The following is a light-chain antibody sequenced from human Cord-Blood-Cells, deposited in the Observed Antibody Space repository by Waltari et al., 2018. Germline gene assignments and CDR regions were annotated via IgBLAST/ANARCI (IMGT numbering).Light chain of an antibody. CDR2: DVS. CDR3: CSYAGSYTWV. CDR1: SSDVGGYNY. V-gene: IGLV2-11*01. J-gene: IGLJ3*02. Sequence: QSALTQPRSLSGSPGQSVTISCPGTSSDVGGYNYASWYQQHPGKAPKLMIYDVSKRPSGVPDRFSGSKSGNTASLTISGLQAEDEADYYCCSYAGSYTWVFGGGTKLTVL.